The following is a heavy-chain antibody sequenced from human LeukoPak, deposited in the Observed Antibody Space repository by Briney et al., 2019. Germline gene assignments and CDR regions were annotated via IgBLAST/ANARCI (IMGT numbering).Heavy chain of an antibody. J-gene: IGHJ4*02. V-gene: IGHV1-18*01. Sequence: ASVKVSCKASGYTFTSYGISWVRQAPGQGLEWMGWISAYNGNTNYAQKLQGRVTMTTDTSTSTAYMELRSLRSDDTAVYYCARRGCSSTSCYSNDYWGQGTLVTVSS. CDR2: ISAYNGNT. D-gene: IGHD2-2*01. CDR3: ARRGCSSTSCYSNDY. CDR1: GYTFTSYG.